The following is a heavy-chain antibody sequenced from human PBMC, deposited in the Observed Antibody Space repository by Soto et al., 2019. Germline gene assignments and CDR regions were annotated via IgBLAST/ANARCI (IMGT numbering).Heavy chain of an antibody. CDR1: GGTFSSYA. Sequence: ASVKVSCKASGGTFSSYAISWVRQAPGQGLEWMGGIIPIFGTANYAQKFQGRVTITADESTSTAYMELSSLRSEDTAVYYCARDVYYDSSGYLVGGYYYYYGMDVWGQGTTVTVSS. CDR3: ARDVYYDSSGYLVGGYYYYYGMDV. D-gene: IGHD3-22*01. V-gene: IGHV1-69*13. J-gene: IGHJ6*02. CDR2: IIPIFGTA.